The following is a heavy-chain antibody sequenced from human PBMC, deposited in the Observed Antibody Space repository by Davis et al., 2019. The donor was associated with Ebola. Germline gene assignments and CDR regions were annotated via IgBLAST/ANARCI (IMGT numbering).Heavy chain of an antibody. D-gene: IGHD4-17*01. V-gene: IGHV4-34*01. Sequence: GSLRLSCDVHGGSFNRYYWSWIRQSPGKGLEWIGEINHSGSTNYNPSLKSRVTISVDTSENQFSLKLTSVTAADTAVYYCATLRMSVDYWGQGTVVTVSS. CDR2: INHSGST. CDR1: GGSFNRYY. J-gene: IGHJ4*02. CDR3: ATLRMSVDY.